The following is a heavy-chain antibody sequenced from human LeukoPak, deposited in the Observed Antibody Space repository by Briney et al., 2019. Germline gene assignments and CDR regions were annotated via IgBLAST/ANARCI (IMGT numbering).Heavy chain of an antibody. D-gene: IGHD5-12*01. CDR3: ARARRGYSGGPYYFDY. V-gene: IGHV3-7*01. Sequence: GGSLRLSCAASGFTFSSYWMSWVRQAPGKGLEWVANIKQDGSEKYYVDSVKGRFTISRDNAENSLYLQMNSLRAEDTAVYYCARARRGYSGGPYYFDYWGQGTLVTVSS. J-gene: IGHJ4*02. CDR2: IKQDGSEK. CDR1: GFTFSSYW.